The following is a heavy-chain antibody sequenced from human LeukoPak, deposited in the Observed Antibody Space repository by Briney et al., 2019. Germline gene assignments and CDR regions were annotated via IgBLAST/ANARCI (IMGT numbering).Heavy chain of an antibody. V-gene: IGHV4-59*08. CDR3: ARHLRHYDSSGYFGY. Sequence: SETLSLTCTVSGGSISGYYWNWIRQPPGKGLEWIGYIYYSGGTNYNPSLKSRVAISVDTSKNQFSLKLSSMTAADTAVYYCARHLRHYDSSGYFGYWGQGTLVTVSS. CDR1: GGSISGYY. CDR2: IYYSGGT. D-gene: IGHD3-22*01. J-gene: IGHJ4*02.